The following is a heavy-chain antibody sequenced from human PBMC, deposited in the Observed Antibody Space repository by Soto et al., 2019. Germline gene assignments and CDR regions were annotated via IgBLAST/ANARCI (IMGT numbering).Heavy chain of an antibody. CDR2: IDWSGVDL. CDR1: GFTFRNFA. Sequence: SGGSLRLSCVASGFTFRNFAMTWVRQAPGRGLEWVSSIDWSGVDLYYADSVKGRFTISRDNSKSTLSLQMSSLRADDTAVYYCASDLVGASDSYGLDVWGQGTPVTVSS. D-gene: IGHD1-26*01. V-gene: IGHV3-23*03. CDR3: ASDLVGASDSYGLDV. J-gene: IGHJ6*02.